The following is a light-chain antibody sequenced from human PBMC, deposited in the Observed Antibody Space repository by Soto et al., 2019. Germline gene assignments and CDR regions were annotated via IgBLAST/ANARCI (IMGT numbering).Light chain of an antibody. CDR3: QPYNNWPLT. CDR1: QSVSSH. J-gene: IGKJ4*01. V-gene: IGKV3-15*01. Sequence: EIVVTQSPATLSVSPGERDPLSCRTSQSVSSHVAWYQQNPGQAPRLLIHGASTRATAIPARFSGSGSGTEFTLTINSLQSEDFAIYYCQPYNNWPLTFGGGTKVEI. CDR2: GAS.